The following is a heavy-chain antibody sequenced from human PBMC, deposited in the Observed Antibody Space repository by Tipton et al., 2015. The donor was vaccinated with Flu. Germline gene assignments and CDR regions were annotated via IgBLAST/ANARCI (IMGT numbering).Heavy chain of an antibody. J-gene: IGHJ4*02. CDR1: GGSFSGYY. V-gene: IGHV4-34*01. CDR3: ARVSPRRVTAIVVVMLPEGYFDY. CDR2: INHSGST. Sequence: TLSLTCAVYGGSFSGYYWSWIRQPPGKGLEWIGEINHSGSTNYNPSLKSRVTMSVDASKNQFSLHLSSVTAADTAVYYCARVSPRRVTAIVVVMLPEGYFDYWGQGTLVSVSS. D-gene: IGHD3-22*01.